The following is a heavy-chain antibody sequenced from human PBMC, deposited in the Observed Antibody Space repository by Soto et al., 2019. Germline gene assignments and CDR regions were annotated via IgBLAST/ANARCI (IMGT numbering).Heavy chain of an antibody. D-gene: IGHD6-13*01. Sequence: EVQLLESGGGLVQPGGSLRLSCAASGFTFSSYAMSWVRQAPGKGLEWVSAISGSGASTYYADSVKGRFTISRDNSTNTLYLQMNSLRAEDTAVYYCAKIPHSSSWYLDAFDIWGQGTMVTVSS. CDR3: AKIPHSSSWYLDAFDI. J-gene: IGHJ3*02. CDR2: ISGSGAST. V-gene: IGHV3-23*01. CDR1: GFTFSSYA.